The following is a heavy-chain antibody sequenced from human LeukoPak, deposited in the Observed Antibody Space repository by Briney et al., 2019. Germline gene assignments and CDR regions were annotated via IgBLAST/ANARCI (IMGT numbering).Heavy chain of an antibody. D-gene: IGHD3-16*01. CDR2: INPNSGGT. V-gene: IGHV1-2*02. CDR1: GYTFTGYY. CDR3: AKVLGGFMITFGSGLDY. J-gene: IGHJ4*02. Sequence: ASVKVSCKASGYTFTGYYMHWLRQAPGQGLEWMGWINPNSGGTNYAQKFQGRVTMTRDTSINTAYMELSRLRSDDTAVYYCAKVLGGFMITFGSGLDYWGQGTLVTVSS.